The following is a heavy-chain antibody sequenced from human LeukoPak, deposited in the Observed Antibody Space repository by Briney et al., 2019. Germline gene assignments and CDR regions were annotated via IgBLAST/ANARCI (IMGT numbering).Heavy chain of an antibody. CDR1: GGSISTSSYY. D-gene: IGHD3-10*01. CDR2: IYYTGTT. Sequence: SETLSLTCTVSGGSISTSSYYWGWIRQPPGKGLECLGTIYYTGTTYYNPSLKSRVTISVDTSKNQFSLKLSPVTAADTAVYYCARGYYYVSGSYSFFDYWGQGTLVTVSS. J-gene: IGHJ4*02. V-gene: IGHV4-39*01. CDR3: ARGYYYVSGSYSFFDY.